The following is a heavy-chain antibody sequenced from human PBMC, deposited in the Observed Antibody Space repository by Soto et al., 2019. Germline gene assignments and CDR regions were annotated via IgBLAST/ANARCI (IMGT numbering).Heavy chain of an antibody. CDR3: ARVATYYDFWSGYYARDYYYGMDV. CDR1: GGTFSSYA. CDR2: IIPIFGTA. V-gene: IGHV1-69*06. D-gene: IGHD3-3*01. J-gene: IGHJ6*02. Sequence: VASVKVSCKASGGTFSSYAISWVRQAPGQGLEWMGGIIPIFGTANYAQKFQGRVTITADKSTSTAYMELSSLRSEDTAVYYCARVATYYDFWSGYYARDYYYGMDVWGQGTTGTVSS.